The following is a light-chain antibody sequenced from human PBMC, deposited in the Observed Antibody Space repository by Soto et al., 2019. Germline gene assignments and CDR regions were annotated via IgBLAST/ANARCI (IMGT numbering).Light chain of an antibody. CDR3: QQRSDWPST. CDR1: QSVSSY. V-gene: IGKV3-11*01. CDR2: DAS. Sequence: EIVLTQSPATLSLSPGERATLSCRASQSVSSYLAWYQRKPGQAPRLLIYDASNRATGIPARFSGRGSGTDFTLTISSLEPDDFAVYYCQQRSDWPSTFGGGTKVQIK. J-gene: IGKJ4*01.